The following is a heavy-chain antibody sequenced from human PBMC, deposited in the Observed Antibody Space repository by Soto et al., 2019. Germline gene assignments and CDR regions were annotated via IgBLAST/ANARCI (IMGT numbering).Heavy chain of an antibody. J-gene: IGHJ4*02. D-gene: IGHD5-18*01. Sequence: LRLSCATSGFTFSNYAMSWVRQAPGKGLEWVSAITASGGYTYYADSVKGRFTISRDNSKNTLYLQLNSLRAEDTAVYYCEQAGYSWIFDYWGQGTLVTVYS. CDR2: ITASGGYT. V-gene: IGHV3-23*01. CDR1: GFTFSNYA. CDR3: EQAGYSWIFDY.